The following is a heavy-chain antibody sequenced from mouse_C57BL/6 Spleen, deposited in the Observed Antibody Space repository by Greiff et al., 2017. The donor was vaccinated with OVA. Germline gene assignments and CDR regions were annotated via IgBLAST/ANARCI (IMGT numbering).Heavy chain of an antibody. V-gene: IGHV1-82*01. J-gene: IGHJ3*01. D-gene: IGHD1-1*01. CDR1: GYAFSSSW. Sequence: VQLQQSGPELVKPGASVKISCKASGYAFSSSWMNWVKQRPGKGLEWIGRIYPGDGDTNYNGKFKGKATLTADKSSSTAYMQLSSLTSEDSAVYFCARPYYYGSSSCAYWGQGTLVTVSA. CDR3: ARPYYYGSSSCAY. CDR2: IYPGDGDT.